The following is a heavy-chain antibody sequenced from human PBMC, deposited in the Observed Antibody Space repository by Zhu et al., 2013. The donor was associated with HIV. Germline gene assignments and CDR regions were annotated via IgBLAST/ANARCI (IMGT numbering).Heavy chain of an antibody. CDR3: ARERYYYDSSGYLXNIHFDY. CDR1: GYTFTSYG. Sequence: QVRLVQSGADVKKPGASVKVSCKASGYTFTSYGISWVRQAPGQGLEWMGIINPSGGSTSYAQKFQGRVTMTRDTSTRTVYMELSSLRSEDTAVYYCARERYYYDSSGYLXNIHFDYWGQGTLVTVSS. CDR2: INPSGGST. V-gene: IGHV1-46*01. J-gene: IGHJ4*02. D-gene: IGHD3-22*01.